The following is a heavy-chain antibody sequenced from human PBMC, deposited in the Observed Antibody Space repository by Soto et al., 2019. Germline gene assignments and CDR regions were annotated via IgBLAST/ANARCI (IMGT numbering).Heavy chain of an antibody. CDR1: GGSFSGYY. Sequence: QVQLQQWGAGLLKPSETLSLTCAVYGGSFSGYYWSWIRQPPGKGLEWIGEINHSGSTNYNPSLKSRVTISVDTYKNQFSRKLSSVTAADTAVYYCARGGGYKDGDNWFYPWGQGTLVTVS. CDR3: ARGGGYKDGDNWFYP. CDR2: INHSGST. J-gene: IGHJ5*02. D-gene: IGHD5-18*01. V-gene: IGHV4-34*01.